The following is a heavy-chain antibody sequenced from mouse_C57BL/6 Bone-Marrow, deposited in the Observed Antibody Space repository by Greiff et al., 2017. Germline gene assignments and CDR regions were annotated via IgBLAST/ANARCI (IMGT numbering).Heavy chain of an antibody. CDR3: ARHEVIRHYCYFDV. V-gene: IGHV5-6*01. Sequence: EVQLLQSGADLVKPGASLQLSCAASGFTFSSYGMSWVRQTPDQRLEWIATISRGGGYTYYPDSVKGRFTISRDNAKNTLYLQLSSLKSEDTAIYDCARHEVIRHYCYFDVWGTGTTVTVSS. J-gene: IGHJ1*03. CDR2: ISRGGGYT. CDR1: GFTFSSYG. D-gene: IGHD2-4*01.